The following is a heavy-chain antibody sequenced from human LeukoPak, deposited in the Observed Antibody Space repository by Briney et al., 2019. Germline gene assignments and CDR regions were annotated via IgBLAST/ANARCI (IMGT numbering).Heavy chain of an antibody. CDR3: ARSGYYYDSSGYLNLDY. J-gene: IGHJ4*02. Sequence: SETLSLTCSVSGGSINNYWWNWIRQPPGKGLEWIGYIYYSGSTSYNPSLKSRLTISVDTSKNQFSLKLSSVTAADTAVYYCARSGYYYDSSGYLNLDYWGQGTLVTVSS. CDR2: IYYSGST. V-gene: IGHV4-59*08. D-gene: IGHD3-22*01. CDR1: GGSINNYW.